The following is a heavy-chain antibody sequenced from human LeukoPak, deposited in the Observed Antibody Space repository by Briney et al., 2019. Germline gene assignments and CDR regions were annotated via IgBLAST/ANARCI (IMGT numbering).Heavy chain of an antibody. CDR1: GYTFTSYG. V-gene: IGHV1-18*01. CDR2: ISAYNGNT. D-gene: IGHD3-22*01. J-gene: IGHJ5*02. Sequence: ASVKVSFKASGYTFTSYGISWVRQAPGQGLEWMGWISAYNGNTNYAQKLQGRVTMTTDTSTSTAYMELRSLRSDDTAVYYCARDLYDSSGYRGFDWFDPWGQGTLVTVSS. CDR3: ARDLYDSSGYRGFDWFDP.